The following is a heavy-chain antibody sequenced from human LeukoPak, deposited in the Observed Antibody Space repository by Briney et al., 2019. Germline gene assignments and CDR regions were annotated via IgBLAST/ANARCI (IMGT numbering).Heavy chain of an antibody. D-gene: IGHD3/OR15-3a*01. V-gene: IGHV1-69*13. J-gene: IGHJ4*02. Sequence: GASVKVSCKASGGTFSSDAFNWVRQSPGQGLEWMGGIVSISTTTKYAQKFQGRVTITADESTSTVYMELSNLRSEDTAVYFCARVNDQIYDFWSGILADWGQGTLVTVSS. CDR2: IVSISTTT. CDR1: GGTFSSDA. CDR3: ARVNDQIYDFWSGILAD.